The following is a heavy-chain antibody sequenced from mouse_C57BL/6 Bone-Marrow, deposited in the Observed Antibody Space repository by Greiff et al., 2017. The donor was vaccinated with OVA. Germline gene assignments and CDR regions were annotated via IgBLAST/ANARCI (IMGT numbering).Heavy chain of an antibody. CDR2: INPNNGGT. D-gene: IGHD1-1*01. CDR1: GYTFTDYN. V-gene: IGHV1-22*01. Sequence: EVQLQQSGPELVKPGASVKMSCKASGYTFTDYNMHWVKQSHGKSLQWIGYINPNNGGTSYNQKFNGKATLTVNKSSSTAYMELRSLTSEDSAVYYCARGIYYYGSPWFAYWGQGTLVTVSA. CDR3: ARGIYYYGSPWFAY. J-gene: IGHJ3*01.